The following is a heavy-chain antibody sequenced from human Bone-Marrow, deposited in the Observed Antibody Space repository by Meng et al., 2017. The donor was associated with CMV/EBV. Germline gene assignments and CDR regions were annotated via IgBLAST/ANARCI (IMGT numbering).Heavy chain of an antibody. J-gene: IGHJ4*02. D-gene: IGHD6-13*01. V-gene: IGHV3-15*01. CDR2: IKSKTDGGTT. CDR1: GFTFSNAW. CDR3: TTGSIAAATFGY. Sequence: GESLKISCAASGFTFSNAWMSWVRQAPGKGLEWVGRIKSKTDGGTTDYAAPVKGRFTISRDDSKNTLYLQMNSLKTEDTAVYYCTTGSIAAATFGYWGQGTLVTVYS.